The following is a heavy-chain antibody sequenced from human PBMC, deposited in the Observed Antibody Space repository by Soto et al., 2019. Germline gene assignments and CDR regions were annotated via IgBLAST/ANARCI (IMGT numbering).Heavy chain of an antibody. CDR3: ASFGEATYRRSWYYFDF. Sequence: ASVKVSCKASGYTFTSYGISWVRQAPGQGLEWMGWISAYNGNTNYAQKLQGRVTMTTDTSTSTAYMELRSLRSDDTAVYYCASFGEATYRRSWYYFDFRGQGTLVSGSS. CDR1: GYTFTSYG. J-gene: IGHJ4*02. CDR2: ISAYNGNT. V-gene: IGHV1-18*01. D-gene: IGHD6-13*01.